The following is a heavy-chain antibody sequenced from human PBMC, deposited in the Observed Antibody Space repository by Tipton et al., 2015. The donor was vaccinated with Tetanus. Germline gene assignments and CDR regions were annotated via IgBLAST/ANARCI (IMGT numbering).Heavy chain of an antibody. CDR3: ATVGLVTASVKY. J-gene: IGHJ4*01. CDR1: GVSISSYY. CDR2: IFYAGST. D-gene: IGHD2-21*02. Sequence: TLSLTCTVSGVSISSYYWSWIRQSPGKGLEWIGYIFYAGSTNSNPSLKSRVTISVDKAKNQFSLKLTSVTAADTAVYYCATVGLVTASVKYWGQGTLVTVSS. V-gene: IGHV4-59*12.